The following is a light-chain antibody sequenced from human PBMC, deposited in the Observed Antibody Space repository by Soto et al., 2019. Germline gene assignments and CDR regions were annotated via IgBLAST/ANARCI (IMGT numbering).Light chain of an antibody. J-gene: IGKJ5*01. Sequence: DIQLTQSPSLLSASVGDRVTITCRASQGISSYLAWYQQRPGKAPNLLIHTASTLHSGVPSRFSGSGSATEFTLTISSLQPEDFATYYCQQRQSYPTTFGQGTRLEIK. V-gene: IGKV1-9*01. CDR3: QQRQSYPTT. CDR2: TAS. CDR1: QGISSY.